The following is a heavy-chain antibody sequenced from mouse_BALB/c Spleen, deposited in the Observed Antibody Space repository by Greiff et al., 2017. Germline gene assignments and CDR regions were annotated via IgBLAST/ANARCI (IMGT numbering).Heavy chain of an antibody. CDR1: GFSLSTSGMG. CDR2: IYWDDDK. V-gene: IGHV8-12*01. Sequence: QVQLKESGPGILQPSQTLSLTCSFSGFSLSTSGMGVSWIRQPSGKGLEWLAHIYWDDDKRYNPSLKSRLTISKDTSSNQVFLKITSVDTADTATYYCARRGADGAWFAYWGQGTLVTVSA. D-gene: IGHD2-3*01. CDR3: ARRGADGAWFAY. J-gene: IGHJ3*01.